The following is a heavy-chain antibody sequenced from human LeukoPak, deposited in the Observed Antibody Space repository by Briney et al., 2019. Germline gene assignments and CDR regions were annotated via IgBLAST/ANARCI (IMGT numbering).Heavy chain of an antibody. Sequence: PSETLSLTCTVSGGSISTSSYYWGWVRQPPGKGLEWIGNIFYSGSTYYSPSLKSRVTISLDTSRNQFSLKLNSVTAADTAVYYCAILTYYYGSGSQGGYYFDYWGQGTLVTVSS. CDR2: IFYSGST. J-gene: IGHJ4*02. D-gene: IGHD3-10*01. CDR1: GGSISTSSYY. CDR3: AILTYYYGSGSQGGYYFDY. V-gene: IGHV4-39*07.